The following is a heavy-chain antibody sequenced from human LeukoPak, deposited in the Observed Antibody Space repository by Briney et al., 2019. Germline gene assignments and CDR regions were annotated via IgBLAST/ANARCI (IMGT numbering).Heavy chain of an antibody. CDR1: GGSFSGYY. D-gene: IGHD3-10*01. CDR3: ARSMVRGVYYYYYMDV. CDR2: INHSGST. V-gene: IGHV4-34*01. Sequence: PSETLSLTCAVYGGSFSGYYWSWIRQPPGKGLEWIGEINHSGSTNYNPSLKSRVTISVDTSKNQFSLKLSSVTAADTAVYYCARSMVRGVYYYYYMDVWGKGTTVTISS. J-gene: IGHJ6*03.